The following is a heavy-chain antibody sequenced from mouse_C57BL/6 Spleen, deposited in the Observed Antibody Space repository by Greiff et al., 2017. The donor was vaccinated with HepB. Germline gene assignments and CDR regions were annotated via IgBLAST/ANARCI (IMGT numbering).Heavy chain of an antibody. CDR3: ARDGLLKAHYYAMDY. V-gene: IGHV3-6*01. D-gene: IGHD2-3*01. J-gene: IGHJ4*01. Sequence: EVKLQESGPGLVKPSQSLSLTCSVTGYSITSGYYWNWIRQFPGNKLEWMGYISYDGSNNYNPSLKNRISITRDTSKNQFFLKLNSVTTEDTATYYCARDGLLKAHYYAMDYWGQGTSVTVSS. CDR2: ISYDGSN. CDR1: GYSITSGYY.